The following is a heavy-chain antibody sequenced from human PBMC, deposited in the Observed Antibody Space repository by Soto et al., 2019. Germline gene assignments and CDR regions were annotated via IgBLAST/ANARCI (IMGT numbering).Heavy chain of an antibody. V-gene: IGHV4-59*01. CDR3: ASTYDSSPNYV. CDR1: GGYIVGFG. Sequence: SEPLRVTWTVSGGYIVGFGWGGVRQPPGKGLEWLGHIDYIGNTKYNPSLKSRVTMSVDRSENQVSLKLSSVTAADTAVSYCASTYDSSPNYVWGQGTTVTVSS. J-gene: IGHJ6*02. D-gene: IGHD3-22*01. CDR2: IDYIGNT.